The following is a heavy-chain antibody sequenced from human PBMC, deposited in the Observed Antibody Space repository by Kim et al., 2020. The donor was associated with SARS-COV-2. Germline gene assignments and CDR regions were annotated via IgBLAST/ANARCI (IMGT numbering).Heavy chain of an antibody. CDR1: GYTFTGYY. D-gene: IGHD3-16*01. J-gene: IGHJ6*02. V-gene: IGHV1-2*06. CDR3: ARSRPTVFYYYGMDV. Sequence: ASVKVSCKASGYTFTGYYMHWVRQAPGQGLEWMGRINTNSGGTNYAQKFQGRVTMTRDTSISTAYMELSRLRSDDTAVYYCARSRPTVFYYYGMDVWGQGTTVTVSS. CDR2: INTNSGGT.